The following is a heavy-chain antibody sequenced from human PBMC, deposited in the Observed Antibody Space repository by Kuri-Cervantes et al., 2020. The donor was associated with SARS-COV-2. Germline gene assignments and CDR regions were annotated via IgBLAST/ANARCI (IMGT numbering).Heavy chain of an antibody. Sequence: SETLSLTCTVSGYSISSGYYWGWIRQPPGKGLEWIGSIYYSGSTYYNPSLKSRVTISVDTSKNQFSLKLSSVTAADTAVYYCARGSAPYYYYMDVWGKGTTVTVSS. CDR1: GYSISSGYY. J-gene: IGHJ6*03. CDR2: IYYSGST. CDR3: ARGSAPYYYYMDV. V-gene: IGHV4-38-2*02.